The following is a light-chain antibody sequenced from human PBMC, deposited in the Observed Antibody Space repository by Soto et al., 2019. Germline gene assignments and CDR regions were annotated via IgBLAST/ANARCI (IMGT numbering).Light chain of an antibody. CDR3: GTWDSSLSAVV. CDR1: SSNIGNNY. V-gene: IGLV1-51*01. Sequence: QSVLTQPPSVSAAPGQKVSISGSGSSSNIGNNYVSWYQQLPGTAPKLLIYDNHKRPSGIPDRFSGSKSGTSATLGITGLQTGDEADYYCGTWDSSLSAVVFGGGTKLTVL. CDR2: DNH. J-gene: IGLJ2*01.